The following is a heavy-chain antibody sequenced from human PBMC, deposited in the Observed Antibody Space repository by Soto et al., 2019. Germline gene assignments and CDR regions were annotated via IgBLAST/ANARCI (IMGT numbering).Heavy chain of an antibody. CDR1: GGTFSSYA. Sequence: QVQLVQSGAEVKKPGSSVKVSCKASGGTFSSYAISWVRQAPGQGLEWMGGIIPIFGTANYAQKFQCRVTITADESTSTAYMERSSLRSEDTAVYYCARGTTIMVLGVMDDFDICGQGPMVTVSS. CDR3: ARGTTIMVLGVMDDFDI. V-gene: IGHV1-69*01. CDR2: IIPIFGTA. J-gene: IGHJ3*02. D-gene: IGHD3-10*01.